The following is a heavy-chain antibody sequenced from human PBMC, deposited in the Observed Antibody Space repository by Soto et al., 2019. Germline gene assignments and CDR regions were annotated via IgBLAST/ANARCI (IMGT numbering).Heavy chain of an antibody. CDR2: INAGNGNT. CDR1: GYTFTSYA. V-gene: IGHV1-3*05. CDR3: ARDPDYGDYGTSPADDY. J-gene: IGHJ4*02. D-gene: IGHD4-17*01. Sequence: QVQLVQSGAEEKKPGASVKVSCKASGYTFTSYAMHWVRQAPGQRLEWMGWINAGNGNTKYSQKFQGRVTITRDTSASIAYMELSSLRSEDTAVYYCARDPDYGDYGTSPADDYWGQGTLVTVSS.